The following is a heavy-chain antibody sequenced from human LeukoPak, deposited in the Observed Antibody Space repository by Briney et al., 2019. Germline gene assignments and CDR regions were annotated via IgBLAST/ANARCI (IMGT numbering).Heavy chain of an antibody. Sequence: WGSLRLSCAASGFTFSSYSMNWVRQAPGKGLEWVSYISSSSSTIYYADSVKGRFTISRDNAKNSLYLQMNSLRAEDTAVYYCARDPLVGAIDYWGQGTLVTVSS. J-gene: IGHJ4*02. D-gene: IGHD1-26*01. CDR2: ISSSSSTI. V-gene: IGHV3-48*01. CDR1: GFTFSSYS. CDR3: ARDPLVGAIDY.